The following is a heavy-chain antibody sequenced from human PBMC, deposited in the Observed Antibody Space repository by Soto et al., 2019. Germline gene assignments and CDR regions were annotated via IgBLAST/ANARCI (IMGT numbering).Heavy chain of an antibody. J-gene: IGHJ6*02. CDR2: LYYGRSA. V-gene: IGHV4-59*01. Sequence: SETLSLTCAVSGDSISSYYCMWIRQPPGKGLESIGYLYYGRSANYNPSLKSRVTLSVDTSTNQCSLTLSSMTAADTAVYFCTRDVDFGEEDVWGQGTTVTVSS. D-gene: IGHD4-17*01. CDR3: TRDVDFGEEDV. CDR1: GDSISSYY.